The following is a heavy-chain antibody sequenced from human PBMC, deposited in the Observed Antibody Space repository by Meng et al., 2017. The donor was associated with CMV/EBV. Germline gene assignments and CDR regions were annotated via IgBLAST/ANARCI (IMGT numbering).Heavy chain of an antibody. D-gene: IGHD3-10*01. V-gene: IGHV4-39*07. CDR3: VTWLWFGELSGYYFDY. CDR1: GGSISSSSYY. J-gene: IGHJ4*02. Sequence: LQVAESGPGLVKPSETLSLTCTVSGGSISSSSYYWGWIRQPPGKGLEWIGSIYYSGSTYYNPSLKSRVTISVDTSKNQFSLKLSSVTAADTAVYYCVTWLWFGELSGYYFDYWGQGTLVTVSS. CDR2: IYYSGST.